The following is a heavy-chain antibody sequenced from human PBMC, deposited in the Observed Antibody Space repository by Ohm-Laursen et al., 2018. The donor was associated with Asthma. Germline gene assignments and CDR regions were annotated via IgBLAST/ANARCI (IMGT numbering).Heavy chain of an antibody. D-gene: IGHD3-22*01. CDR1: GYTFTNYD. CDR2: MNPNSGNT. CDR3: ALSYYDSSGRYYYYGMDV. J-gene: IGHJ6*02. V-gene: IGHV1-8*02. Sequence: ASVKVSCKASGYTFTNYDIHWVRQATGQGLEWMGWMNPNSGNTGYAQKFQGRVTMTRNTSISTAYMELSSLRSEDTAVYYCALSYYDSSGRYYYYGMDVWGQGTTVTVSS.